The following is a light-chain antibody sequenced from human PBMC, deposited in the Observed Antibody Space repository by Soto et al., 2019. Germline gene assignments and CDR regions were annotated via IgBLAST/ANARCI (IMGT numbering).Light chain of an antibody. J-gene: IGKJ1*01. CDR3: KQFHYWWT. V-gene: IGKV3-20*01. CDR1: QSVTSNY. Sequence: EIVLTQSPGTLSFSPGERATLSCRASQSVTSNYLAWYQQKPGQAPRLLIYDASSRATGIPDRFSGGGSGTEFTLTISSLQSEDFAFYYCKQFHYWWTFGQGTKVDIK. CDR2: DAS.